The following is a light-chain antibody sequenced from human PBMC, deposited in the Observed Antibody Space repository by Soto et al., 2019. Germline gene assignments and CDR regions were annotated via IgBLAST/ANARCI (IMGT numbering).Light chain of an antibody. CDR1: SSDVGGYNY. CDR3: SSFTSRFTFNYI. J-gene: IGLJ1*01. V-gene: IGLV2-14*01. CDR2: EVT. Sequence: QSVRTQPASVSGSPGQSITISCTGTSSDVGGYNYVSWYQQHPGKAPKIIIYEVTNRPSGVSNRFSGSKSGNTASLTISGLQAEDDADYYCSSFTSRFTFNYIFGTGSKVTVL.